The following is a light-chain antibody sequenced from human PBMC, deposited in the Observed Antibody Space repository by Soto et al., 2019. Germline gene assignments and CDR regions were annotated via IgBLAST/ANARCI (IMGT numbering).Light chain of an antibody. V-gene: IGKV2-30*01. CDR3: MQGTHWPPYT. CDR1: QSLTYSDGNTY. Sequence: DVAMTQSPLSLPVTLGQPASISCRSSQSLTYSDGNTYLNWFHLRPGQSPRRLISKVSNRDSGVPDRFSGSGSGTDFTLKISRVEAEDVGVYYCMQGTHWPPYTFGQGTKLEIK. J-gene: IGKJ2*01. CDR2: KVS.